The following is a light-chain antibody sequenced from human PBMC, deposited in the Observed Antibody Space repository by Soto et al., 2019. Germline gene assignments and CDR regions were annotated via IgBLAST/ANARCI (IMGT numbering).Light chain of an antibody. CDR2: RNN. CDR3: AAWDDSRNYV. J-gene: IGLJ1*01. Sequence: QSVLTQPPSASGTPGQRVTISCSGSSSNIGSNYVYWYQRLPGTAPKLLIYRNNQRPSGVPDRFSGSKSGTSASLAISGLRSEDEADYYCAAWDDSRNYVFGTGTKLTVL. CDR1: SSNIGSNY. V-gene: IGLV1-47*01.